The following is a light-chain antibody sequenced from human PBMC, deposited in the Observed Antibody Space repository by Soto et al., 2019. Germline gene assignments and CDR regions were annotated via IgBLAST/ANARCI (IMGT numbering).Light chain of an antibody. V-gene: IGKV3-20*01. J-gene: IGKJ4*01. CDR1: QSDSSSY. Sequence: EIVLTQSPGTRSLSPGERATLSCRASQSDSSSYLAWYQQKPGQAPRLLIYGASSRATGIPDRFSGSGSGTDFTLTISRLEPEDFAVYYCQQYGSSPLTFGGGTKVEIK. CDR2: GAS. CDR3: QQYGSSPLT.